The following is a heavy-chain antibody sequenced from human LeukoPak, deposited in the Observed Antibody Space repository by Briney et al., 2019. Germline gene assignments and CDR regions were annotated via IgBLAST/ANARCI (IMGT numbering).Heavy chain of an antibody. D-gene: IGHD3-22*01. Sequence: PSETLSLTCAVYGGSFSGYYWSWIRQPPGKGLEWVGEINHSGSTNYNPSLKRRVTISVDTSKNQFSLKLSSVTAADTAVYYCARNYYDRSGRNDAFDIWGQGTMVTVSS. J-gene: IGHJ3*02. CDR3: ARNYYDRSGRNDAFDI. CDR2: INHSGST. V-gene: IGHV4-34*01. CDR1: GGSFSGYY.